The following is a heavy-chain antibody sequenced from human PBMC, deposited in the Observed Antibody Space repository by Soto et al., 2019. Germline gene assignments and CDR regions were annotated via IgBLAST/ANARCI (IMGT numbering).Heavy chain of an antibody. CDR3: ARGYYDSTGFYYRY. V-gene: IGHV1-18*01. Sequence: QVQLVQSGAEMRKPGASVKVSCKASGYTFTSYTITWVRQAPGQGLEWMGWIRCHNGNTDYAQNLQGRVTMTRDISTSTVYMELRSLRSDDTAVYYCARGYYDSTGFYYRYWGQGTLVAVSS. CDR2: IRCHNGNT. D-gene: IGHD3-22*01. CDR1: GYTFTSYT. J-gene: IGHJ4*02.